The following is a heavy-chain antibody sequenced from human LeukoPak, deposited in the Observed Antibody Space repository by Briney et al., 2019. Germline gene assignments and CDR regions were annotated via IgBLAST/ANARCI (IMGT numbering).Heavy chain of an antibody. J-gene: IGHJ4*02. V-gene: IGHV1-69*13. CDR2: IIPIFGTA. CDR1: GGTFSSYA. D-gene: IGHD3-22*01. CDR3: ARCTYYYDSINPPFDY. Sequence: ASVKVSCKASGGTFSSYAISWVRQAPGQGLEWMGGIIPIFGTANYAQKFQGRVTITADESTSTAYMELSSLRSEDTAVYYCARCTYYYDSINPPFDYWGQGTLVTVSS.